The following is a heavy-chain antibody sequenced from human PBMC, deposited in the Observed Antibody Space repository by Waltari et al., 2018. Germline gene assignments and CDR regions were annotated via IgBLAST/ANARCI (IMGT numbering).Heavy chain of an antibody. CDR1: GGSISSGGYY. CDR3: ARYDSSGYYIRFDY. CDR2: IYYSGST. Sequence: QVQLQESGPGLVKPSQTLSLTCTVSGGSISSGGYYWSWIRQHPGKGLDWIGYIYYSGSTSYNPSLTSRVTISVDTSKNQFSLKLSSVTAADTAVYYCARYDSSGYYIRFDYWGQGTLVTVSS. V-gene: IGHV4-31*03. J-gene: IGHJ4*02. D-gene: IGHD3-22*01.